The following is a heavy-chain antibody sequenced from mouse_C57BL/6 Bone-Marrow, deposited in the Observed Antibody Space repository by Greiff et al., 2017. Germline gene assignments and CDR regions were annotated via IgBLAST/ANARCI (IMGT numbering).Heavy chain of an antibody. CDR1: GYTFTDYE. D-gene: IGHD2-3*01. CDR3: TRRGYYALFAMDY. Sequence: VKLMESGAELVRPGASVTLSCKASGYTFTDYEMHWVKPTPVHGLEWIGAIDPETGGTAYNQKFKGKAILTADKSSSTAYMELRSLTSEDSAVYYCTRRGYYALFAMDYWGQGTSVTVSS. J-gene: IGHJ4*01. V-gene: IGHV1-15*01. CDR2: IDPETGGT.